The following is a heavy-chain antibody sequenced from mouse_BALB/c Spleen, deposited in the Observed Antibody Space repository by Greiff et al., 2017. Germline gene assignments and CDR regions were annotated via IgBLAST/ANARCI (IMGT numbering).Heavy chain of an antibody. CDR3: ARSWWLGAMDY. V-gene: IGHV3-2*02. CDR2: ISYSGST. CDR1: GYSITSDYA. Sequence: EVHLVESGPGLVKPSQSLSLTCTVTGYSITSDYAWNWIRQFPGNKLEWMGYISYSGSTSYNPSLKSRISITRDTSKNQFFLQLNSVTTEDTATYYCARSWWLGAMDYWGQGTSVTVSS. D-gene: IGHD1-1*02. J-gene: IGHJ4*01.